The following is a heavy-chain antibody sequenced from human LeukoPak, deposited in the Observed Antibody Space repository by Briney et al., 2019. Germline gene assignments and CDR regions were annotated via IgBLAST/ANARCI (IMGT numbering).Heavy chain of an antibody. CDR3: AKGVHSSGWPNWFDP. CDR1: GSTFSFYG. CDR2: IRYDGSDK. V-gene: IGHV3-30*02. J-gene: IGHJ5*02. D-gene: IGHD6-19*01. Sequence: GGSLRLSCAASGSTFSFYGMHWVRQAPGKGLEWVAFIRYDGSDKYYADSVKGRFTISRDNSKNTLYLQMNSLRAEDTAVYYCAKGVHSSGWPNWFDPWGQGTLVTVSS.